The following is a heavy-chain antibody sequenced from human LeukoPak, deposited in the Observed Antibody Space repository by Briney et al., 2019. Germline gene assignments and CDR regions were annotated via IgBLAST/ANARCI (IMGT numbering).Heavy chain of an antibody. D-gene: IGHD6-13*01. CDR3: ARDIYSSSEFDY. CDR2: IKQDGSEK. J-gene: IGHJ4*02. CDR1: GFTFSNYD. Sequence: PGGSLRLSCVASGFTFSNYDMSWVRQAPGKGLEWVANIKQDGSEKYYVDSVKGRFTISRDNAKNSLYLQMNSLRAEDTAAYYCARDIYSSSEFDYWGQGTLVTVSS. V-gene: IGHV3-7*01.